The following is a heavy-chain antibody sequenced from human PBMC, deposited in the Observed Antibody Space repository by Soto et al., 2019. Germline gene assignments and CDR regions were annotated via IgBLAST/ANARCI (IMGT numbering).Heavy chain of an antibody. CDR1: GYTFTTYG. J-gene: IGHJ1*01. CDR3: ARDEVGASAEYFQH. D-gene: IGHD1-26*01. V-gene: IGHV1-18*01. CDR2: ISGYNSNT. Sequence: QVQLVQSGAEVKKPGASVKVSCKASGYTFTTYGISWVRQAPGQGLEWMGWISGYNSNTKYAQKFQGRVTMTTDTSTSTAYMELRSLRSDDAAVYYCARDEVGASAEYFQHWGQGTLVTVSS.